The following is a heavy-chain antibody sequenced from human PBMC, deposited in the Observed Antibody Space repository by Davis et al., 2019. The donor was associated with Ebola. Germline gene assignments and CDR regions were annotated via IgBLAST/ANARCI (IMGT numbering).Heavy chain of an antibody. CDR2: IIPIFGTA. J-gene: IGHJ4*02. Sequence: SVKVSCKASGGTFSSYAISWVRQAPGQGLEWMGGIIPIFGTANYAQKLQGRVTMTTDTSTSTAYMELRSPRSDDTAVYYCARGTGTTFYWGQGTLVTVSS. CDR1: GGTFSSYA. D-gene: IGHD1-1*01. CDR3: ARGTGTTFY. V-gene: IGHV1-69*05.